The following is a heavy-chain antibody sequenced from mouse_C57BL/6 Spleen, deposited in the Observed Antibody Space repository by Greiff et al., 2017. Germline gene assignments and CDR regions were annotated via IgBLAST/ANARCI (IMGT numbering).Heavy chain of an antibody. J-gene: IGHJ3*01. CDR2: IDPSDSYT. Sequence: QVQLQQPGAELVMPGASVKLSCKASGYTFTSYWMHRVKQRPGQGLEWIGEIDPSDSYTNYNQKFKGKSTLTVDKSSSTAYMQLSSLTSEDSAVYYCASGDYPFAYWGQGTLVTVSA. D-gene: IGHD2-4*01. V-gene: IGHV1-69*01. CDR1: GYTFTSYW. CDR3: ASGDYPFAY.